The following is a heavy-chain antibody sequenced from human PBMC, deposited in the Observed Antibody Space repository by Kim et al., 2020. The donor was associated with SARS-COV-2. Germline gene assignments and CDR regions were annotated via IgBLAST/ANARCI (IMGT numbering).Heavy chain of an antibody. CDR3: AKAHSAIVGATTWVSY. D-gene: IGHD1-26*01. V-gene: IGHV3-23*01. Sequence: GGSLRLSCAASGFTFSSYAMSWVRQAPGKGLEWVSAISGSGGSTYYADSVKGRFTISRDNSKNTLYLQMNSLRAEDTAVYYCAKAHSAIVGATTWVSYWGQGTLVTVSS. CDR1: GFTFSSYA. J-gene: IGHJ4*02. CDR2: ISGSGGST.